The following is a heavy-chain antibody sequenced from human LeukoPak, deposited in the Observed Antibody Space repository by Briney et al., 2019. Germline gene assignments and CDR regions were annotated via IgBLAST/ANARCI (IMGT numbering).Heavy chain of an antibody. V-gene: IGHV4-61*02. D-gene: IGHD3-22*01. Sequence: PSQTLSLTCTVSGGSISSGSYYWSWIRQPAGKGLEWIGRIYTSGSTYYNPSLKSRVTISVDTSKNQFSLKLSSVTAADTAVYYCATLEYYYDSSGYYSPFDYRGQGTLVTVSS. CDR2: IYTSGST. CDR1: GGSISSGSYY. J-gene: IGHJ4*02. CDR3: ATLEYYYDSSGYYSPFDY.